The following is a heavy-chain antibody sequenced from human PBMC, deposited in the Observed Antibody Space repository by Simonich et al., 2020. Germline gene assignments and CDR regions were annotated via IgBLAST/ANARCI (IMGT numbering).Heavy chain of an antibody. V-gene: IGHV1-18*01. Sequence: QVQLVQSGAEVKKPGASVKVSCKASGYTFTSYGISWVRQAPGQGLEWMGWSSACTGNTNYDQKLQGIVTMTTDTSTSTADMELRSLRSDDTAVYYCARSTTGTTAFDIWGQGTMVTVSS. J-gene: IGHJ3*02. CDR3: ARSTTGTTAFDI. CDR2: SSACTGNT. CDR1: GYTFTSYG. D-gene: IGHD1-1*01.